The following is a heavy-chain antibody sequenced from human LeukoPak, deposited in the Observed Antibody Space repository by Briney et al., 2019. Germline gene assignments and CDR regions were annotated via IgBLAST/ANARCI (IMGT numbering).Heavy chain of an antibody. J-gene: IGHJ4*02. CDR2: ISGGGGST. CDR3: AKRAYGSGNNYFDY. CDR1: GFTFSSYV. V-gene: IGHV3-23*01. Sequence: PGGSLRLSCAASGFTFSSYVMSWVRQAPGKGLEWVSVISGGGGSTYGADSVKGRFTISRDNSKNTLYLQMNSLRAEDTAVYYCAKRAYGSGNNYFDYWGQGTLVTVSS. D-gene: IGHD3-10*01.